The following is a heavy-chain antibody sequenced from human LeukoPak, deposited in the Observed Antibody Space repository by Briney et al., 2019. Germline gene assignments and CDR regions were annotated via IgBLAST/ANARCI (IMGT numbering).Heavy chain of an antibody. Sequence: GGSLRLSCAASGFTFSSYAMSWVRQAPGKGLEWVSSISGSGDSTYYTDSVKGRFTISRDNSKNTVYLQVNSLRAEDTAVYYCAKHLYYGSGRNYFDYWGQGTLVTVSS. CDR1: GFTFSSYA. J-gene: IGHJ4*02. D-gene: IGHD3-10*01. CDR2: ISGSGDST. V-gene: IGHV3-23*01. CDR3: AKHLYYGSGRNYFDY.